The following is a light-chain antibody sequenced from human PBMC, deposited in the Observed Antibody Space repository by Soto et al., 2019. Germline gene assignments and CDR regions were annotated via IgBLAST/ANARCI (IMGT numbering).Light chain of an antibody. Sequence: DIQMTQSPSTLPASVGDRVTIACRANQSISTWLAWYQQKPAKAPKRLIYAASSLQSGVPSRFSGSGSGTEFTLTISRLEPEDFAVFYCQHYDSLPITFGQGTRLEIK. J-gene: IGKJ5*01. V-gene: IGKV1-5*01. CDR2: AAS. CDR3: QHYDSLPIT. CDR1: QSISTW.